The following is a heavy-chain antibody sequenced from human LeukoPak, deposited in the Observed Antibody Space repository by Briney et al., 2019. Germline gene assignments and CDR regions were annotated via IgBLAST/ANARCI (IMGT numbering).Heavy chain of an antibody. J-gene: IGHJ5*02. CDR2: IYGDGTI. V-gene: IGHV4-4*07. CDR1: GGSISKQY. CDR3: TRDSGTTGEVKFDP. Sequence: SETLSLTCTVSGGSISKQYWTWVRQSAGKGLEWIGRIYGDGTITYNPSLRSRVTMSLDTSKNQFSLKLTSVTAADTAMYYCTRDSGTTGEVKFDPWGQGTLVTVSS. D-gene: IGHD3-10*01.